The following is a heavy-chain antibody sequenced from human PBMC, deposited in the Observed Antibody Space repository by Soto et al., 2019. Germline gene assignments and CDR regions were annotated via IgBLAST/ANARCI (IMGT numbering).Heavy chain of an antibody. Sequence: PSETLSLTCTVSGGSISSYYWSWIRQPPGKGLEWIGYIYYRGSTNYNPSLKSRVTISVDTSKNQFSLKLSSVSAADTAVYYCARHRRTFDYWGQGTLVTVSS. CDR3: ARHRRTFDY. CDR1: GGSISSYY. J-gene: IGHJ4*02. CDR2: IYYRGST. V-gene: IGHV4-59*01.